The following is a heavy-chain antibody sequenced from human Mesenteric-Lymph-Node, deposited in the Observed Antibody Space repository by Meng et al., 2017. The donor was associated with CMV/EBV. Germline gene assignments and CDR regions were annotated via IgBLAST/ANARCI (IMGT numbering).Heavy chain of an antibody. CDR2: ISSSSSYI. Sequence: GESLKISCAASGFTFSSYSMNWVRQAPGKGLEWVSSISSSSSYIYYADSVKGRFTISRDNAKNSLYLQMNSLRAEDTAVYYCARNYCSTTSCYTEYYFDYWGQGTLVTVSS. CDR3: ARNYCSTTSCYTEYYFDY. J-gene: IGHJ4*02. CDR1: GFTFSSYS. D-gene: IGHD2-2*02. V-gene: IGHV3-21*04.